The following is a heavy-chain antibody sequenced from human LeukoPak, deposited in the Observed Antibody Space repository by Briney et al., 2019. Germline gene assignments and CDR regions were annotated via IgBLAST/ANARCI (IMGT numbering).Heavy chain of an antibody. CDR1: GFIFGDYW. J-gene: IGHJ4*02. V-gene: IGHV3-7*01. D-gene: IGHD3-10*01. CDR2: IKQDGSEK. CDR3: ARGGGDY. Sequence: GGSLRLSCTASGFIFGDYWMSWVRRAPGRGLEWLATIKQDGSEKSYVDSVKGRFTISRDNTKKSLSLQTNSLRGDDTAVYYCARGGGDYWGQGTLVTVSS.